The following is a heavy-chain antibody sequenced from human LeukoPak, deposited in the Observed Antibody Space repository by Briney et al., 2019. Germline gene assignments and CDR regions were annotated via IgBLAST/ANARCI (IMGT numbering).Heavy chain of an antibody. CDR2: INQDGWDG. Sequence: GGSLRLSCAACGFTFRDHWMSWVRQAPGEGLEGVGHINQDGWDGYYVDCVRGRFTIPRENDKNSLYPQMNTQRAEDSAVHSCARFDESIAAAGYWGQGTLVTVSS. D-gene: IGHD6-13*01. J-gene: IGHJ4*02. CDR3: ARFDESIAAAGY. CDR1: GFTFRDHW. V-gene: IGHV3-7*01.